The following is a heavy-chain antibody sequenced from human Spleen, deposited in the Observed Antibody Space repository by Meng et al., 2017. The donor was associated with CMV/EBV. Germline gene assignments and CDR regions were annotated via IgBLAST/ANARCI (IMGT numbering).Heavy chain of an antibody. CDR2: INHSGST. J-gene: IGHJ1*01. CDR1: GGSFSGYY. V-gene: IGHV4-34*01. CDR3: ARGASFQH. Sequence: LSLPCAVYGGSFSGYYWSWIRQPPGKGLEWIGEINHSGSTNYNPSLKSRVTISVDTPKNQFSLKLSSVTAADTAVYYCARGASFQHWGQGTLVTVSS.